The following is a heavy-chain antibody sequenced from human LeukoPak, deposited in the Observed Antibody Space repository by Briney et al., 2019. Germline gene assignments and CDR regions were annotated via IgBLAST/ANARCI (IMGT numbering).Heavy chain of an antibody. Sequence: SVKVSCKASGGTFSSYAISWVRQAPGQGLEWMGGIIPIFGTANYAQKFQGRVTITADESTSTAYMELSRLRSDDTAVYYCARSGGYQLHEFDYWGQGTLVTVSS. CDR2: IIPIFGTA. J-gene: IGHJ4*02. V-gene: IGHV1-69*13. CDR3: ARSGGYQLHEFDY. CDR1: GGTFSSYA. D-gene: IGHD2-2*01.